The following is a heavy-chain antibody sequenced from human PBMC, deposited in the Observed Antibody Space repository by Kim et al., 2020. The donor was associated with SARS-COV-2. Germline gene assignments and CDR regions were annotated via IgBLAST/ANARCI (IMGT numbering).Heavy chain of an antibody. D-gene: IGHD1-1*01. CDR1: GFTFSAYN. V-gene: IGHV3-21*01. Sequence: GGSLRLSCTGSGFTFSAYNINWVRQAPGKGLEWVSLVSSGSRFIYYAESVQGRFTISRDNAKDSVDLQMYSLRADDTAVYFCARGRTSASHPLLDTFDFWGQGTLVTVSS. J-gene: IGHJ3*01. CDR3: ARGRTSASHPLLDTFDF. CDR2: VSSGSRFI.